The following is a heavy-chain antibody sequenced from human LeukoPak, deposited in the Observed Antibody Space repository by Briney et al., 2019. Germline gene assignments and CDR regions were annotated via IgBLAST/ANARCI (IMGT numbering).Heavy chain of an antibody. D-gene: IGHD2-2*01. CDR2: NYYSGST. CDR3: ARGWGRGPLGYCSSTSCSGGMDV. V-gene: IGHV4-31*03. Sequence: PSQTLSLTCTVSGGSISSGGYYWSWIRQHPGKGLEWIGYNYYSGSTYYNPSLKSRVIISVDTSKNQFSLKLSSVTAADTAVYYCARGWGRGPLGYCSSTSCSGGMDVWGQGTTVTVSS. J-gene: IGHJ6*02. CDR1: GGSISSGGYY.